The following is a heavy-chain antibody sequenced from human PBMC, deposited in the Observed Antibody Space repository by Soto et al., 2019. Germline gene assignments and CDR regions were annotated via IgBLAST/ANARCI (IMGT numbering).Heavy chain of an antibody. J-gene: IGHJ4*02. CDR3: VRTGDDY. D-gene: IGHD3-16*01. V-gene: IGHV3-7*05. CDR2: IKQDGSEK. Sequence: EVQLVESGGGLVQPGGSLTLSCAASGFTFGSYWMGWVRQAPGKGLEWVATIKQDGSEKYYMDSVKGRFTISRDNAKKPLYLQMNSQRADDTPLYYCVRTGDDYWGQGTLVTVSS. CDR1: GFTFGSYW.